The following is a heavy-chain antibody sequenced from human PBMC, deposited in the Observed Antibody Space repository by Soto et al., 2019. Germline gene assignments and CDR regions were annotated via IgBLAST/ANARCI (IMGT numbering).Heavy chain of an antibody. CDR2: IYGGGSS. CDR1: GGSIRTSY. D-gene: IGHD6-13*01. Sequence: QVQLQESGPGLLKPSETLSLTCTVSGGSIRTSYCSWIRQSPGKGLQWIGQIYGGGSSKYNPSLTSRVTFSVDTSKNTFSLRLTSLTAADTAVYYCATNFGSSSWYLFGSCGQGALVTVSS. CDR3: ATNFGSSSWYLFGS. V-gene: IGHV4-4*08. J-gene: IGHJ5*02.